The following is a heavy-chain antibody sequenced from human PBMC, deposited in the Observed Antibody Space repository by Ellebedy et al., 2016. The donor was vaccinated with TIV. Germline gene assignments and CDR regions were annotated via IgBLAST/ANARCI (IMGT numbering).Heavy chain of an antibody. D-gene: IGHD3-3*01. CDR2: MNPNSGNT. CDR3: ARASRITIFGVVIGY. Sequence: AASVKVSCKASGYTFTSYDINWVRQATGQGLEWMGWMNPNSGNTGYAQKFQGRVTMTRNTSISTAYMELTSLRSEDTAVYYCARASRITIFGVVIGYWGQGTLVTVSS. J-gene: IGHJ4*02. CDR1: GYTFTSYD. V-gene: IGHV1-8*01.